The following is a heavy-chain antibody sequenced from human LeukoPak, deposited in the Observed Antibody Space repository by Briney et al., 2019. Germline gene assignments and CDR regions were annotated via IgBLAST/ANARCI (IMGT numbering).Heavy chain of an antibody. CDR3: ARVKDFAYSFFDL. J-gene: IGHJ2*01. Sequence: SETLSLTCTLSGGSISQYYWSWIRQPPGKGPEWIGYVYRSGNTNYNPSLKSRVTISVDTSKNHFSLNLTSVTTADTAVYYCARVKDFAYSFFDLWGRGTLVTVSS. CDR1: GGSISQYY. V-gene: IGHV4-59*01. CDR2: VYRSGNT.